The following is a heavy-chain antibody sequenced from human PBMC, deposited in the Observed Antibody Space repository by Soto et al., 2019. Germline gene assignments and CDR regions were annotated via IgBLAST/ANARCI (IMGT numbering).Heavy chain of an antibody. J-gene: IGHJ6*03. CDR1: GFTFSSYS. CDR2: ISSSSSTI. D-gene: IGHD2-15*01. Sequence: EVQLVESGGGLVQPGGSLRLSCAASGFTFSSYSMNWVRQAPGKGLEWVSYISSSSSTIYYADSVKGRFTISRDNAKNSLYLQSNRLKAEDTAVYYCARRYCSGGSCYRGGGYYYYYMDVWGKGTTVTVSS. CDR3: ARRYCSGGSCYRGGGYYYYYMDV. V-gene: IGHV3-48*01.